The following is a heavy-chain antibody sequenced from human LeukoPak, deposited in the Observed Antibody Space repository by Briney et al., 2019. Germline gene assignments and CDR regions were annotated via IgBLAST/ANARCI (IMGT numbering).Heavy chain of an antibody. CDR3: ARGGAGYSSSWYHY. V-gene: IGHV4-34*01. CDR2: INHSRST. Sequence: SETLSLTCAVYGGSFSGFYWTWIRQPPGKGLEWIGQINHSRSTHYNPSLKSRVTISVDTSKNQFSLKLSSVTAADTAVYYCARGGAGYSSSWYHYWGQGTLVTVSS. D-gene: IGHD6-13*01. J-gene: IGHJ4*02. CDR1: GGSFSGFY.